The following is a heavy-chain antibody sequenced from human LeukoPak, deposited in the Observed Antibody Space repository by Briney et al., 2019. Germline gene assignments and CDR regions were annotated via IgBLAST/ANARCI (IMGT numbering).Heavy chain of an antibody. CDR3: ARGRGELLLPLDY. Sequence: NPSETLSLTCTVSGYSISTGYYWDWIRQPPGKGLEWIGEINHSGSTNYNPSLKSRVTISVDTSKNQFSLKLSSVTAADTAVYYCARGRGELLLPLDYWGQGTLVTVSS. CDR2: INHSGST. D-gene: IGHD1-26*01. J-gene: IGHJ4*02. V-gene: IGHV4-38-2*02. CDR1: GYSISTGYY.